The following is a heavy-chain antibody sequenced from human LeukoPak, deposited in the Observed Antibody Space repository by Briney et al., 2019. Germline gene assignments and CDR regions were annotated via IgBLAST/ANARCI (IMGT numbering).Heavy chain of an antibody. Sequence: PSETLSLTCAVSGGSISSGGYSWSWIRQPPGKGLEWFGYIYYSGSTYYNPSLKSRVTISVDTSKNQFSLKLSSVTAADTAVYYCARTRITVFGVAPNWFDPWGQGTLVTVSS. CDR1: GGSISSGGYS. D-gene: IGHD3-3*01. J-gene: IGHJ5*02. CDR3: ARTRITVFGVAPNWFDP. V-gene: IGHV4-30-4*07. CDR2: IYYSGST.